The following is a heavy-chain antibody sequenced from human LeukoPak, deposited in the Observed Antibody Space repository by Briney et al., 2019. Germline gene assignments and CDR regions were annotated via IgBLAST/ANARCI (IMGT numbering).Heavy chain of an antibody. CDR3: ARLYCSGGSCYSEFDY. CDR2: MNPNSGNT. D-gene: IGHD2-15*01. CDR1: GGTFSSYD. V-gene: IGHV1-8*02. J-gene: IGHJ4*02. Sequence: GASVTVSFKASGGTFSSYDINWVRQATGQGLEWMGWMNPNSGNTGYAQKFQGRVTMTRNTSISTAYMELSSLRSEDTAVYYCARLYCSGGSCYSEFDYWGQGTLVTVSS.